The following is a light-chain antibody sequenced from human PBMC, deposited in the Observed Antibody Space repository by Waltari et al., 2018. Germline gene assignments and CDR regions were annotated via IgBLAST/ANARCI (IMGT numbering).Light chain of an antibody. Sequence: EIAMTQSTATLAVSHGERATLPCRASQSVSSNLAWYQQKPGQAPRLLIYGASTRATGIPARFSGSGSGTEFTLTISSLQSEDFAVYYCQQYNNWPPWTFGQGTKVEIK. CDR2: GAS. CDR3: QQYNNWPPWT. CDR1: QSVSSN. V-gene: IGKV3-15*01. J-gene: IGKJ1*01.